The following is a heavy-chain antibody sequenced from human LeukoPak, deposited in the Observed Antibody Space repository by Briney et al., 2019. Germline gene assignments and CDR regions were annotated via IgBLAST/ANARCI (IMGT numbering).Heavy chain of an antibody. CDR3: ARVHVSSGWNAADY. CDR1: GFTFSTYN. J-gene: IGHJ4*02. V-gene: IGHV3-21*01. Sequence: GGSLRLSCAASGFTFSTYNMNWVRQAPGKGLEWVSSISSSSYTYYADSVKGRFTISRDNAKNSLYLQMNSLRAEDTAMYYCARVHVSSGWNAADYWGQGTLVTVSS. CDR2: ISSSSYT. D-gene: IGHD6-19*01.